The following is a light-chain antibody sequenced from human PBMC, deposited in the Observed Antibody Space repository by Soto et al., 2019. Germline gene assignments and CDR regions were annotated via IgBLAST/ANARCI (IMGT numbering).Light chain of an antibody. Sequence: QYALTQPASVSGSPGQSITIYCTGTSSDVGGYNYVSWYQQHPGKAPKLMIYEVSNRPSGVSNRFSGSKSGNTASLPISGSRAKGEADDSCGSLAMRSLWVFGGGTKLTV. J-gene: IGLJ3*02. CDR1: SSDVGGYNY. CDR2: EVS. V-gene: IGLV2-14*01. CDR3: GSLAMRSLWV.